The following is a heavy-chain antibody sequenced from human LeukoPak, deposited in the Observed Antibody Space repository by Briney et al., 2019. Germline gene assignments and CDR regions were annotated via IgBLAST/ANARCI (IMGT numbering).Heavy chain of an antibody. D-gene: IGHD2-15*01. Sequence: GETLTLSCAASGFTISSYSMNWVRQAPGKGLEWVSYISSSSSTIYYADSVKGRFTISRDNAKNSLYLQMNSLRDEDTAVYYCAAYCSGGSCYGYHDAFDIWGQGTMVTVSS. CDR2: ISSSSSTI. J-gene: IGHJ3*02. CDR1: GFTISSYS. V-gene: IGHV3-48*02. CDR3: AAYCSGGSCYGYHDAFDI.